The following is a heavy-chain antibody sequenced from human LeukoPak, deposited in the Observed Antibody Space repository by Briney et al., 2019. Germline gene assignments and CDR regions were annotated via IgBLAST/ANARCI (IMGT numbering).Heavy chain of an antibody. CDR1: GFTFDDYG. CDR2: INWNGGST. D-gene: IGHD3-22*01. V-gene: IGHV3-20*04. Sequence: GGSLRLSCAASGFTFDDYGMTWVRQAPGKGLEWVSGINWNGGSTGCADSVKGRFTISRDNAKNSLYLQMNSLRAEDTALYYCARLLSGYYYDYWGQGTLVTVSS. J-gene: IGHJ4*02. CDR3: ARLLSGYYYDY.